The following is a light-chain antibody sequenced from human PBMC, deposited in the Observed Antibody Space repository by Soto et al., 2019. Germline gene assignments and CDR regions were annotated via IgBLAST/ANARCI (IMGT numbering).Light chain of an antibody. Sequence: QSVLTQPPSLSAAPGQKVTISCSGSISNIGGNSVSWYQQLPGTAPKLLIYDDNKRPSGIPDRFSGSKSGTSATLGITGFQTGDEADYYCGSWDSSLSAYVIGNGTKVTVL. CDR3: GSWDSSLSAYV. CDR2: DDN. CDR1: ISNIGGNS. V-gene: IGLV1-51*01. J-gene: IGLJ1*01.